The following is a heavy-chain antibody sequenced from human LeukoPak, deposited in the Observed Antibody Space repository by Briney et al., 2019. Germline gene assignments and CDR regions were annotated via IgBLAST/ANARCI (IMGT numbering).Heavy chain of an antibody. CDR3: ARESTPEPIVVVPAAMSY. CDR2: ISAYNGNT. Sequence: GALVKVSCKASGYTFTSYGISWVRQAPGQGLEWMGWISAYNGNTNYAQKLQGRVTMTTDTSTSTAYMELRSLRSDDTAVYYCARESTPEPIVVVPAAMSYWGQGTLVIVSS. J-gene: IGHJ4*02. CDR1: GYTFTSYG. D-gene: IGHD2-2*01. V-gene: IGHV1-18*04.